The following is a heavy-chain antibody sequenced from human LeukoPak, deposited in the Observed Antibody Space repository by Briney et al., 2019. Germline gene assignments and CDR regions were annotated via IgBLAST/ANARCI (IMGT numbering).Heavy chain of an antibody. J-gene: IGHJ3*02. Sequence: SETLSLTCTVSGGSISTSNYYWGWIRQPPGKGLEWIGNIFYSGSTYYSPSLRSRVTISLDTSRNQFSLKLNSVTAADTAVYYCARSDGYGLVGIWGQGTMVTVSS. CDR2: IFYSGST. CDR1: GGSISTSNYY. D-gene: IGHD3-10*01. CDR3: ARSDGYGLVGI. V-gene: IGHV4-39*07.